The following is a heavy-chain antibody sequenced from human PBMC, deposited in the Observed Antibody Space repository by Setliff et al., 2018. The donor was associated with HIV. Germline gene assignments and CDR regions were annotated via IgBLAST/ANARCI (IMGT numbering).Heavy chain of an antibody. CDR1: GFSFSSYW. CDR2: MNSDGSTT. CDR3: VRVGQGSYCSSTSCLDY. Sequence: PGGSLRLSCAASGFSFSSYWMHWVRQAPGKGLVWVSRMNSDGSTTTYADSVKGRFTISRDNAKNTLYPQMNSLRAEDTAVYYCVRVGQGSYCSSTSCLDYWGKGTTVTVSS. J-gene: IGHJ6*04. D-gene: IGHD2-2*01. V-gene: IGHV3-74*01.